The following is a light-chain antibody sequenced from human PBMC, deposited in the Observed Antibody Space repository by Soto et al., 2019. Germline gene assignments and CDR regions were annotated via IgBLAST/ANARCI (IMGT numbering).Light chain of an antibody. CDR3: QQYHTFPLT. CDR2: DAF. CDR1: QNINNW. J-gene: IGKJ4*01. Sequence: DIQMTQSPSTLSASVGDRVTITCRASQNINNWMAWYHQKPGEAPKLLIYDAFSLQTGVPFTFSGSGSGTEFSLTISGLQPDDFGTYYCQQYHTFPLTFGGGTKVEIK. V-gene: IGKV1-5*01.